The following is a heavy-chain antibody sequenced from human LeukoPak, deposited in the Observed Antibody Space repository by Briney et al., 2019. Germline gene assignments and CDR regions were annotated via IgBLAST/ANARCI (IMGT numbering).Heavy chain of an antibody. Sequence: PSETLSLTCTVSGDSISSYHWSWIRQPPGKGLEWIGYISYSGGPNYNPSLKSRVTISVDTSKNQFSLKLSSVTAADTAVYYCARGNLWDYRRYYYYMDVWGKGTTGTVSS. CDR2: ISYSGGP. D-gene: IGHD4-11*01. V-gene: IGHV4-59*12. CDR3: ARGNLWDYRRYYYYMDV. J-gene: IGHJ6*03. CDR1: GDSISSYH.